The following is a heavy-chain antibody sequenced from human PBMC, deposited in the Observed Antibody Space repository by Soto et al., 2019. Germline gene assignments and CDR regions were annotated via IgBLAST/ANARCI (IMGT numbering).Heavy chain of an antibody. CDR2: INAGSGNT. CDR3: ARVKGWLADFDY. CDR1: GYTSINYG. V-gene: IGHV1-3*01. J-gene: IGHJ4*02. Sequence: ASVKVSCKASGYTSINYGMHWVRQAPGQRLEWMGWINAGSGNTKYSQKFQGRVTMTTDTSASTAYMELRSLRSDDTAVYYCARVKGWLADFDYWGQGTLVTVSS. D-gene: IGHD6-19*01.